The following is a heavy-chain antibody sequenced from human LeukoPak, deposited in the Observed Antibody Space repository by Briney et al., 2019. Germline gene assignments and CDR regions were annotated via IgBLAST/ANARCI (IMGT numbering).Heavy chain of an antibody. V-gene: IGHV1-69*13. Sequence: GASVKVSCKASGGTFISYAISWVRQAPGQGLEWRGEIIPIFGTANYAQKFQGTVTITAEESTRKAYMELSSLRFEDTAVYYCARDCSADTCPVDYWGQGTLVTVSS. CDR1: GGTFISYA. D-gene: IGHD2-15*01. CDR2: IIPIFGTA. CDR3: ARDCSADTCPVDY. J-gene: IGHJ4*02.